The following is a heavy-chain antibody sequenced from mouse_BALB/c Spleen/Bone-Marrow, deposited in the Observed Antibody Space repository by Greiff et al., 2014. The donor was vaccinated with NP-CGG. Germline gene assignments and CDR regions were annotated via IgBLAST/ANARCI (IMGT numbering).Heavy chain of an antibody. D-gene: IGHD2-14*01. V-gene: IGHV2-4*02. CDR1: GFSLTSYG. J-gene: IGHJ4*01. Sequence: VQLQQSGPGLVQPSQSRSITCTVSGFSLTSYGVHWVRQPPGKGLEWLGVMWSGGNTDYNATFISRLSISKDNFKSRVFFKMNSLQADDTAIYYCAGAYYRYAMDYWGQGTSVTVSS. CDR2: MWSGGNT. CDR3: AGAYYRYAMDY.